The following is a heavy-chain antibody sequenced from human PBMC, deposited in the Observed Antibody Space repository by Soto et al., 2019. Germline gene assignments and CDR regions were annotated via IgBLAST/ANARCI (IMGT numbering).Heavy chain of an antibody. CDR1: GFSFRNYA. D-gene: IGHD2-2*01. CDR2: ISYDGSNK. V-gene: IGHV3-30*18. CDR3: AKDLCSSSSCYYNYGLDV. Sequence: QVQLVESGGGVVQPGRSLRLSCAASGFSFRNYAMHWVRQAPGKGLEWVAVISYDGSNKYYADSVKGRFTISRDNSKNTLYLQMNRLRAEDTAVYYGAKDLCSSSSCYYNYGLDVWGQGTTVTVSS. J-gene: IGHJ6*02.